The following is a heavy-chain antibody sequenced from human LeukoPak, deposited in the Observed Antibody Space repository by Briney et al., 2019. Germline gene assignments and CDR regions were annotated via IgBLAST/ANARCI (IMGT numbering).Heavy chain of an antibody. Sequence: PGGSLRLSCVASGFTFSDYYMSWIRQAPGKGLEWVSYISSSGSTIYYADSVKGRFTISRDNSKNTLYLQMNSLRAEDTAVYYCAKDSGDFWSGYYRAPPTYDAFDIWGQGTMVTVSS. CDR2: ISSSGSTI. CDR3: AKDSGDFWSGYYRAPPTYDAFDI. V-gene: IGHV3-11*01. J-gene: IGHJ3*02. D-gene: IGHD3-3*01. CDR1: GFTFSDYY.